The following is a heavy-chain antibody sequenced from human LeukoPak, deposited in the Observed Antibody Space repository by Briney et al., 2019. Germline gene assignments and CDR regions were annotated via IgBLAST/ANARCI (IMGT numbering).Heavy chain of an antibody. V-gene: IGHV3-30-3*01. J-gene: IGHJ4*02. CDR3: ARDRVGATDYFDY. CDR1: GFTFSSYA. CDR2: ISYDGSNK. Sequence: PGGSLRLSCAASGFTFSSYAMHWVRQAPGKGLEWVAVISYDGSNKYYADSVKGRFTISRDNSKNTLYPQMNSLRAEDTAVYYCARDRVGATDYFDYWGQGTLVTVSS. D-gene: IGHD1-26*01.